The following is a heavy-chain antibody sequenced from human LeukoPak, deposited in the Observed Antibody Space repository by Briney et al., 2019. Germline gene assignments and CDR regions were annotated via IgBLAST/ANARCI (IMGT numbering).Heavy chain of an antibody. D-gene: IGHD4-17*01. CDR1: GFTFTNYA. V-gene: IGHV3-30*04. CDR2: ISFTGGNK. CDR3: ARPHSDYGGIDY. Sequence: GGSLTLSCAASGFTFTNYAIHWVRQAPGKGLEWVSVISFTGGNKYYPDSVKGRFTMSRDNSKSTIFLQMNSLKTEDTAVYYCARPHSDYGGIDYWGQGTLVTVSS. J-gene: IGHJ4*02.